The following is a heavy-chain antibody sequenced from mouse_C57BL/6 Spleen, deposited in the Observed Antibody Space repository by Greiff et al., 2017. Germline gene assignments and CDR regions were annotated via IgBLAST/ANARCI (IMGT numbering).Heavy chain of an antibody. V-gene: IGHV3-1*01. Sequence: VQLKESGPGMVKPSQSLSLTCTVTGYSITSGYDWHWIRHFPGNKLEWMGYISYSGSTNYNPSLKSRISITHDTSKNHFFLKLNSVTTEDTATYYCARGGDDYDAKYYFDYWGQGTTLTVSS. D-gene: IGHD2-4*01. J-gene: IGHJ2*01. CDR3: ARGGDDYDAKYYFDY. CDR1: GYSITSGYD. CDR2: ISYSGST.